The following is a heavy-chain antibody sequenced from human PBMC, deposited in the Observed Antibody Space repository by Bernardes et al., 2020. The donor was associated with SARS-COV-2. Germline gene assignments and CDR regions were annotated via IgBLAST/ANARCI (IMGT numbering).Heavy chain of an antibody. J-gene: IGHJ4*02. Sequence: SETLSLTCTVSRGSLSDYYWTWLRQSPARGLEWIGYIYSSGNTKYNPSLKSRATMSLDTSKNQFSLSLNSVTAADTAVYYCAREQWLVRYFDYWGQGILVTVSS. D-gene: IGHD6-19*01. CDR2: IYSSGNT. V-gene: IGHV4-59*01. CDR3: AREQWLVRYFDY. CDR1: RGSLSDYY.